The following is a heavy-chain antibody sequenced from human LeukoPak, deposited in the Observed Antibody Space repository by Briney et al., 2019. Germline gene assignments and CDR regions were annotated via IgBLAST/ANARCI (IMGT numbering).Heavy chain of an antibody. CDR2: IKEDGSEN. CDR3: ANTMVRGSYNMDV. J-gene: IGHJ6*02. D-gene: IGHD3-10*01. Sequence: PGGSLRLSCAASGFTFSRYWMTWVRQAPGKGLEWVANIKEDGSENSYVESVKGRFTISRDNSRNTLYLQLSSLRAEDTAVYYCANTMVRGSYNMDVWGQGTTVTVSS. V-gene: IGHV3-7*03. CDR1: GFTFSRYW.